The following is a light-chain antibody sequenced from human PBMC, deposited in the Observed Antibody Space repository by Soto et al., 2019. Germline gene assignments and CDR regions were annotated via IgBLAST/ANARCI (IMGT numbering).Light chain of an antibody. CDR2: WAS. Sequence: EIVTAQFPETLAVSVGERATIKCRSSRSLLHSSDNRNYLTWYQQKPGQPPKLLIYWASTRQSGVPDRFSGSGSGTDFTLTINSLQAEDVAVYYCQQYYSTPWTFGQGTKVDIK. J-gene: IGKJ1*01. V-gene: IGKV4-1*01. CDR3: QQYYSTPWT. CDR1: RSLLHSSDNRNY.